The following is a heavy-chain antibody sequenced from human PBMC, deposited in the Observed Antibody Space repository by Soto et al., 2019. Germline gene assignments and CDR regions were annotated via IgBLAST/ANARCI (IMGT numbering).Heavy chain of an antibody. CDR3: ARDRGVGASWPNYYYYGMDV. J-gene: IGHJ6*02. CDR1: GYTFTSYG. Sequence: QVQLVQSGAEVKKPGASVKVSCKASGYTFTSYGISWVRQAPGQGLERMGWISAYNGNTNYAQKLKGRVTMTTDTSTSTAYMELRSLRSDDTAVYYCARDRGVGASWPNYYYYGMDVWGQGTTVTVSS. V-gene: IGHV1-18*01. CDR2: ISAYNGNT. D-gene: IGHD1-26*01.